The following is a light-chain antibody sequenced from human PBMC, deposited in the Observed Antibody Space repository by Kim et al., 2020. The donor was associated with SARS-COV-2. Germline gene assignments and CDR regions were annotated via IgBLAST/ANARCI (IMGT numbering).Light chain of an antibody. CDR3: SSYAGIRV. CDR2: EVT. Sequence: LTQPPSASGSPGQSVTISCTATGGDLGGYDYVSWYQQYPGKAPKLILYEVTKRPSGVPGRFSGSKSGTTAFLTVSGLQSEDEADYYCSSYAGIRVFGGGTQLTVL. J-gene: IGLJ3*02. V-gene: IGLV2-8*01. CDR1: GGDLGGYDY.